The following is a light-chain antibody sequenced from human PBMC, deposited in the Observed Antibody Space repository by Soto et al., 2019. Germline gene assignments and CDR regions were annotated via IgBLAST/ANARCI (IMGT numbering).Light chain of an antibody. Sequence: DIVMTQSPLSLPVTPGEPASISCRSSQSLLHSNGYKYLDWYLQKPGQSPQLLIYLGSNRASGVPDRFSGSGSGTDFTLKISRVEAEDVGVYYCMQALQTSILTFGGGTKVEIK. CDR2: LGS. CDR3: MQALQTSILT. V-gene: IGKV2-28*01. J-gene: IGKJ4*01. CDR1: QSLLHSNGYKY.